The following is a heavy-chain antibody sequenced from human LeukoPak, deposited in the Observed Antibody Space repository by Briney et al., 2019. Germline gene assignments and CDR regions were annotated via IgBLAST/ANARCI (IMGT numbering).Heavy chain of an antibody. CDR1: GGSISSYY. J-gene: IGHJ3*02. D-gene: IGHD2-15*01. Sequence: SETLSLTCTVSGGSISSYYWSWIRQPPGKGLEWIGYIYYSGSTNYNPSLKSRVTISVDTSKNQFSLKLSSVTAADTAVYYCAREDCSGGSCSYDAFDIWGQGTMVTVSS. V-gene: IGHV4-59*01. CDR3: AREDCSGGSCSYDAFDI. CDR2: IYYSGST.